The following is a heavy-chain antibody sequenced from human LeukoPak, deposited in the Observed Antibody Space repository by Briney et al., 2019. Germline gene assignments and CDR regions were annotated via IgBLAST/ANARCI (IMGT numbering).Heavy chain of an antibody. V-gene: IGHV1-69*01. J-gene: IGHJ6*02. CDR3: ARGPKGAKDYGMDV. CDR1: GVTFSSYA. CDR2: LIPIFGTA. Sequence: AAVKVSCKASGVTFSSYANSWVRQAPGQGLEWMGGLIPIFGTANYAQKFQGRVTITADESTSTAYMELSSLRSEDTAKYYGARGPKGAKDYGMDVWGQGTTVTVAS. D-gene: IGHD2-15*01.